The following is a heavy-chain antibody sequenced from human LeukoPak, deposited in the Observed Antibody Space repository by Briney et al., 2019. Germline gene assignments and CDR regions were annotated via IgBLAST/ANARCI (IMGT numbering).Heavy chain of an antibody. CDR3: ARHFGSSWSGLFDY. V-gene: IGHV4-59*01. CDR1: GGSISSYY. Sequence: SETLSLTCTVSGGSISSYYWSWIRKPPGKGLEWIGYIYYSGSTNYNPSLRSRVTISVDTSKNQFSLKLSPVTAADTAVYYCARHFGSSWSGLFDYWGQGTLVTVSS. J-gene: IGHJ4*02. D-gene: IGHD6-13*01. CDR2: IYYSGST.